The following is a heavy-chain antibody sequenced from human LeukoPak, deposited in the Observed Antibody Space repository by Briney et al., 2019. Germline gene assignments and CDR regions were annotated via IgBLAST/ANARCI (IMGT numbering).Heavy chain of an antibody. Sequence: GGSLRLSCAASGFTFSSYAMSWVRQAPGKGLEWVSAISGSGGSTYYADSVRGRFTISRDNSKNTLYLQMNSLRAEDTAVYYCAKDGIAAAGTRKHYYYYYMDVWGKGTTVTVSS. D-gene: IGHD6-13*01. CDR3: AKDGIAAAGTRKHYYYYYMDV. J-gene: IGHJ6*03. CDR1: GFTFSSYA. CDR2: ISGSGGST. V-gene: IGHV3-23*01.